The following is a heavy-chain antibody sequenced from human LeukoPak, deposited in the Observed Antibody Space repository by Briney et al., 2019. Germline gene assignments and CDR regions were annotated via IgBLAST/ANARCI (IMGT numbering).Heavy chain of an antibody. V-gene: IGHV3-21*01. CDR1: GFTFSSYS. CDR2: ISSSSSYI. Sequence: GGSLRLSCAASGFTFSSYSMNWVRQAPGKGLEWVSSISSSSSYIYYADSVKGRFTISRDNAKNSLYLQMNSLRAEDTAVYYCARGASLYSSRWFDYWGKGTLVTVSS. D-gene: IGHD6-13*01. J-gene: IGHJ4*02. CDR3: ARGASLYSSRWFDY.